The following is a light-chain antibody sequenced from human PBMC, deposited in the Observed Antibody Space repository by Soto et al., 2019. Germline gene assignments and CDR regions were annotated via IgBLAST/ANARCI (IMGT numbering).Light chain of an antibody. V-gene: IGKV3-20*01. Sequence: EIVLTQSPGTLSLSPGERATLSCRASQSVISTYLAWYQQKPGQAPRLLISDASTRAAGIPDRLSGSGSGTDFTLTISRLEPEDFAVYYCQQYGSSPISFGQGTRLEIK. CDR2: DAS. J-gene: IGKJ5*01. CDR3: QQYGSSPIS. CDR1: QSVISTY.